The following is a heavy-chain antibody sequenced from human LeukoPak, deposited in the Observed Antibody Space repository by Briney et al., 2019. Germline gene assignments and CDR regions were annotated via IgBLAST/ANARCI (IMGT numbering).Heavy chain of an antibody. V-gene: IGHV4-38-2*02. CDR2: IYHSGST. J-gene: IGHJ5*02. CDR1: GYSISSGYY. Sequence: KTSETLSLTCTVSGYSISSGYYWGWIRQPPGKGLEWIGSIYHSGSTYYNPSLKSRVTISLDTSKNQFSLKLSSVTAADTAMYYCARDIGGIGAANWFDPWGQGTLVTVSS. D-gene: IGHD6-13*01. CDR3: ARDIGGIGAANWFDP.